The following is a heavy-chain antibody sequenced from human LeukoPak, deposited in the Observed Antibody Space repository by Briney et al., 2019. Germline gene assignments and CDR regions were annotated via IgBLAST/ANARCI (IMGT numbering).Heavy chain of an antibody. D-gene: IGHD6-13*01. J-gene: IGHJ4*02. V-gene: IGHV1-69*13. CDR3: ARSTDAAGPTNFDY. CDR2: IIPIFGTA. CDR1: GGTFSSYA. Sequence: ASVKVSCKASGGTFSSYAISWVRQAPGQGLEWMGGIIPIFGTANYAQKFQGRVTITADESTSTAYMELSSLRSEDTAVYYCARSTDAAGPTNFDYWGQGTLVTVSS.